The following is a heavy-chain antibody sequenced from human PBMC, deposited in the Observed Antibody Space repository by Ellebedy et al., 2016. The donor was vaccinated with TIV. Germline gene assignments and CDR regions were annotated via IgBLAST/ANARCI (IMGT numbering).Heavy chain of an antibody. CDR3: ARGASSGWYGMDV. D-gene: IGHD6-19*01. CDR1: GYNFTGYY. V-gene: IGHV1-2*02. Sequence: ASVKVSCKASGYNFTGYYIHWVRQAPGQGLEWMGWINPNSGGTNYQGRVTMTRDTSISTAYMELSRLRSGDTALYYCARGASSGWYGMDVWGQGTTVTVSS. CDR2: INPNSGGT. J-gene: IGHJ6*02.